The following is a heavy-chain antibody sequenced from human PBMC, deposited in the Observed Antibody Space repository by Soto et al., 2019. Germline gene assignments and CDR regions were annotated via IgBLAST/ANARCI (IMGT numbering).Heavy chain of an antibody. V-gene: IGHV4-4*02. CDR1: GGSISSSNW. D-gene: IGHD6-13*01. CDR3: ARDKRYIAAAGTIDY. J-gene: IGHJ4*02. CDR2: IYHSGST. Sequence: SETLSLTCAVSGGSISSSNWWRWVRQPPGKGLEWIGEIYHSGSTNYNPSLKSRVTISVDKSKNQFSLKLSSVTAADTAVYYCARDKRYIAAAGTIDYWGQGTLVTVSS.